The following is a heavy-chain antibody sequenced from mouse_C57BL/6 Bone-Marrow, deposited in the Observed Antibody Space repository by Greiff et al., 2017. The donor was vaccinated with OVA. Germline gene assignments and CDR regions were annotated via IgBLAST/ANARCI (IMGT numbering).Heavy chain of an antibody. J-gene: IGHJ2*01. CDR3: ARHGDYGSFFDY. Sequence: EVKLLESGGDLVKPGGSLKLSCAASGFTFSSYGMSWVRQTPDKRLAWVATISSGGSYTYYPDSVKGRFTISRDHAKNTLYLQMSSLKSEDTAMYYGARHGDYGSFFDYWGQGTTLTVSS. V-gene: IGHV5-6*02. D-gene: IGHD1-1*01. CDR2: ISSGGSYT. CDR1: GFTFSSYG.